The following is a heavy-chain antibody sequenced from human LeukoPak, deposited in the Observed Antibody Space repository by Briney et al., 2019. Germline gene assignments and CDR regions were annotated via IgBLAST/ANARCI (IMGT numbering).Heavy chain of an antibody. CDR2: ISYDGSNK. CDR3: ARARVSDNNVGYPEHWYFDL. J-gene: IGHJ2*01. V-gene: IGHV3-30*03. Sequence: GGSLRLSCAASGFTFSSYGMHWVRQAPGKGLEWVAVISYDGSNKYYADSVKGRFTISRDNSKNTLYLQMNSLRAEDTAVFFCARARVSDNNVGYPEHWYFDLWGRGTLVTVSS. CDR1: GFTFSSYG. D-gene: IGHD1-14*01.